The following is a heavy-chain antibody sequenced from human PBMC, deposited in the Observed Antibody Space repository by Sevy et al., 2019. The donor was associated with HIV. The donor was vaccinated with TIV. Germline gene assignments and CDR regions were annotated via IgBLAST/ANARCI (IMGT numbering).Heavy chain of an antibody. CDR1: GGSISSSSYY. V-gene: IGHV4-61*05. CDR3: ARAPPVRSGDDALNWFDP. D-gene: IGHD5-12*01. CDR2: IYYTGST. Sequence: SETLSLTCTVSGGSISSSSYYWGWIRQSPEKGLQYIGYIYYTGSTNYNPSLKSRVTTTVDTSKNQVSLRLTSVTAADTAIDYCARAPPVRSGDDALNWFDPWGQGTLVTVSS. J-gene: IGHJ5*02.